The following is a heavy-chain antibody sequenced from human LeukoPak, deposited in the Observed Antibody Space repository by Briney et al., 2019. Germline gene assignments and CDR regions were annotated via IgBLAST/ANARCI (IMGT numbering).Heavy chain of an antibody. D-gene: IGHD1-26*01. CDR1: GGSISSSNW. V-gene: IGHV4-4*02. CDR3: ARDFESGSYYYDY. CDR2: IYHSGST. Sequence: PSETLSLTCAVSGGSISSSNWWSWVRQPPGKGLEWIGEIYHSGSTNHNPSLKSRVTISVDKTKNQFSLKLSSVTAADTAVYYCARDFESGSYYYDYWGQGTLVTVSS. J-gene: IGHJ4*02.